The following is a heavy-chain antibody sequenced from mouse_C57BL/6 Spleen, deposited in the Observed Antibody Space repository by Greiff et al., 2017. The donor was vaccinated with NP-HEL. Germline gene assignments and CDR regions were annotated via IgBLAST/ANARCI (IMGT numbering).Heavy chain of an antibody. Sequence: VQLQQSGAELVKPGASVKMSCKASGYTFTSYWITWVKQRPGQGLEWIGDIYPGSGSTNYNEKFKSKATLTVDTSSSTAYMQLSSLTSEDSAVYYCARWDGNFVLFAYWGQGTLVTVSA. CDR3: ARWDGNFVLFAY. CDR1: GYTFTSYW. J-gene: IGHJ3*01. CDR2: IYPGSGST. D-gene: IGHD2-1*01. V-gene: IGHV1-55*01.